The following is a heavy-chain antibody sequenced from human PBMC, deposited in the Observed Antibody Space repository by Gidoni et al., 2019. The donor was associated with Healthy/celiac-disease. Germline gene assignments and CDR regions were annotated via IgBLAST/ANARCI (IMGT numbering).Heavy chain of an antibody. CDR1: GGTFSSYA. J-gene: IGHJ4*02. V-gene: IGHV1-69*04. CDR2: ILPILGIA. CDR3: AASIAAAGTIDY. D-gene: IGHD6-13*01. Sequence: QVQLVQSGAEVKKPGSSVKVSCTASGGTFSSYAISWVRQAPGQGLEWMGRILPILGIANYAQKFQGRVTITADKSTSTAYMELSSLRSEDTAVYYCAASIAAAGTIDYWGQGTLVTVSS.